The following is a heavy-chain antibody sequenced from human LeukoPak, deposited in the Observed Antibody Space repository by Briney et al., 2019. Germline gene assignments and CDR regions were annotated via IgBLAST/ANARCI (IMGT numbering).Heavy chain of an antibody. CDR3: ASRRAGYFDY. V-gene: IGHV4-59*01. Sequence: SETLSLTCTVSGGSISDYYWTWIRQPPGKGLEWIGYIYYQGTTNYDPSLRSRVTISVDTSTSHFSLKLSSVTAADTAFYYCASRRAGYFDYWGQGILVTVSS. CDR1: GGSISDYY. CDR2: IYYQGTT. J-gene: IGHJ4*02. D-gene: IGHD6-13*01.